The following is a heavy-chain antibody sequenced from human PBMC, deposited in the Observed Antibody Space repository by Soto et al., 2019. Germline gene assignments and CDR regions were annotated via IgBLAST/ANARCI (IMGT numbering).Heavy chain of an antibody. J-gene: IGHJ6*02. CDR3: ARGRPRSGPPFYYYGLDV. Sequence: QVQLVQSGAEVKKPGSSVKVSCKASGGTFSTYVISWVRQAPGQGLEWMGRVIPMSGSSNYAQKFQGRVTITADKDTSIAYMEVRSLRSEATAVYYCARGRPRSGPPFYYYGLDVWGQGTTVIVSS. CDR2: VIPMSGSS. CDR1: GGTFSTYV. V-gene: IGHV1-69*06. D-gene: IGHD1-26*01.